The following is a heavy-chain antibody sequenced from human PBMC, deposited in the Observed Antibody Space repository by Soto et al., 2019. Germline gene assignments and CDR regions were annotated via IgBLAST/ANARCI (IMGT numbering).Heavy chain of an antibody. CDR2: ISGSGTTA. CDR1: GFVFSSYA. D-gene: IGHD6-19*01. J-gene: IGHJ3*02. CDR3: AKTTDGWFSAFEI. Sequence: PGGSLRLSCAASGFVFSSYAMSWVRQAPGKGLEWVSAISGSGTTAYYADSVKGRFIFSRDNPKNTMYLQMNSLRAEDTAVYFCAKTTDGWFSAFEIWGQGTMVTVS. V-gene: IGHV3-23*01.